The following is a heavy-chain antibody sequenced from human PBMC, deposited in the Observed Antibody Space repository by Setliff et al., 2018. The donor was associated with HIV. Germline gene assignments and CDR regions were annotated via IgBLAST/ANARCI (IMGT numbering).Heavy chain of an antibody. CDR1: GGSINTY. V-gene: IGHV4-59*08. J-gene: IGHJ4*02. CDR3: ARLSDTAMASFDS. CDR2: IYKSGST. D-gene: IGHD5-18*01. Sequence: TLSLTCTVSGGSINTYWSWIRQPPGKGLEWIGYIYKSGSTNYSPSLKSRVTISPGTSKNQFSLKLTSVTAADTAVYYCARLSDTAMASFDSWGQGILVTVSS.